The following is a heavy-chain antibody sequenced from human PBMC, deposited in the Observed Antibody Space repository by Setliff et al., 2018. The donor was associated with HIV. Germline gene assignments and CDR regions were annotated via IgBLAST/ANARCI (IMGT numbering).Heavy chain of an antibody. Sequence: GASVKVSCKASGVTFNFRINWTRQAPGQGLEWVGGVIPALGIPDYAQKLQGRITITAAKYADTAYMELNNLRFEDTAIYYCASGGGREALRATAQLPHSWGQGTLVTVSS. V-gene: IGHV1-69*10. CDR3: ASGGGREALRATAQLPHS. CDR1: GVTFNFR. CDR2: VIPALGIP. D-gene: IGHD1-26*01. J-gene: IGHJ4*02.